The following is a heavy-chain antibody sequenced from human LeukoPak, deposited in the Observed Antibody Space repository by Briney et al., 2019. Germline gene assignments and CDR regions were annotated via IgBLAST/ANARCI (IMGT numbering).Heavy chain of an antibody. CDR1: GFAFTSYA. V-gene: IGHV3-23*01. CDR3: ARDLSYGSGEF. D-gene: IGHD3-10*01. Sequence: GGSLRLSCAASGFAFTSYAMSWVRQAPGKGLEWVSAISGSGGSTYYADSVKGRFTISRDDSKSTLYLQMNSLRAEDTAVYYCARDLSYGSGEFWGQGTLVTVSS. J-gene: IGHJ4*02. CDR2: ISGSGGST.